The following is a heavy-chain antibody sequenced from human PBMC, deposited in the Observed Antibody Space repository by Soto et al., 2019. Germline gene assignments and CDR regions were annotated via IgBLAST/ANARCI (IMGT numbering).Heavy chain of an antibody. CDR1: GGTFSSYA. D-gene: IGHD4-17*01. J-gene: IGHJ5*02. V-gene: IGHV1-69*12. Sequence: QVQLVQSGAEVKKPGSSVKVSCKASGGTFSSYAISWVRQAPGQGLEWMGGIIPIFGTANYAQKFQGRVTITADESXRXXYRELSSLRSEDTAVYYCARARVSGVTTVTQWFDPWGQGTLVTVSS. CDR2: IIPIFGTA. CDR3: ARARVSGVTTVTQWFDP.